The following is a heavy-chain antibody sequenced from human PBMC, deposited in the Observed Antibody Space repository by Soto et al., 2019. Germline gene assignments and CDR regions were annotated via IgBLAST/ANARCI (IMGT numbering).Heavy chain of an antibody. D-gene: IGHD3-3*01. V-gene: IGHV3-15*01. J-gene: IGHJ6*04. Sequence: EVQLVESGGGLVKPGGSLRLSCAASGFTFHNAWMNLVRQAPGKGLEWVGRVKSKTDGETTDYAAPVKGRFTISRDDSKNTLYMQMNILKTDDTAVYYCTTAIVGMVRLSTDAWGKGNTVAVSS. CDR2: VKSKTDGETT. CDR3: TTAIVGMVRLSTDA. CDR1: GFTFHNAW.